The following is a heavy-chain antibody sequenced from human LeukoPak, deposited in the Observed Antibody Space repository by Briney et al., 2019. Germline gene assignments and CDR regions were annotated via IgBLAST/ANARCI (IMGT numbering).Heavy chain of an antibody. D-gene: IGHD5-18*01. CDR3: TRTGVGYTLGNGLDA. CDR2: ISHDETER. V-gene: IGHV3-30*04. Sequence: GGSLRLSCAASGFSIIGYAMYWVRQAPGKGLEFVASISHDETERYRQSVKGRFTVSRDTSKNTVYLQMNTLRAEDSALYYCTRTGVGYTLGNGLDAWGQGTQVTVSS. J-gene: IGHJ5*02. CDR1: GFSIIGYA.